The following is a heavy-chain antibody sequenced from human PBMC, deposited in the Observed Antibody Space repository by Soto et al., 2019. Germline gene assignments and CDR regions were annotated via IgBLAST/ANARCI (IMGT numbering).Heavy chain of an antibody. Sequence: GGSLRLSCAASGFTFSSYAMSWVRQAPGKGLEWVSAISGSGGSTYYADSVKGRFTISRDNSKNTLYLQMNSLRAEDTAVYYCAKRGVVVPAAIPVGAFDYWGQGTLVTVSS. J-gene: IGHJ4*02. CDR3: AKRGVVVPAAIPVGAFDY. CDR2: ISGSGGST. CDR1: GFTFSSYA. D-gene: IGHD2-2*02. V-gene: IGHV3-23*01.